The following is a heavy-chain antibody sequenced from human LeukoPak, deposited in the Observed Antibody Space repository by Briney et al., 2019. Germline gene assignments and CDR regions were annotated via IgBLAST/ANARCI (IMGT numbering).Heavy chain of an antibody. V-gene: IGHV4-38-2*02. CDR3: ARVGATTFDY. CDR1: GYSISSGYY. D-gene: IGHD1-26*01. CDR2: IYPSGTT. J-gene: IGHJ4*02. Sequence: SSETLSLTCTVSGYSISSGYYWGWIRQPPGKGLEWIGNIYPSGTTYYNPSLKTRVTISVDTSKNQFSLKLSSVTAADTAVYYCARVGATTFDYWGQGTLVTVSS.